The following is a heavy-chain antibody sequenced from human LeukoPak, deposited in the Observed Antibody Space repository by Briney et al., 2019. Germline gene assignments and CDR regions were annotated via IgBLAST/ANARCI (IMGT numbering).Heavy chain of an antibody. J-gene: IGHJ4*02. CDR2: INPSGGST. CDR1: GYTFTSYY. Sequence: ASVKVSCKASGYTFTSYYMHWVRQAPGQGLEWMGIINPSGGSTSYAQKFQGRVTMTRDTSTSTVYMELSSLRSEDTAVYYCARDFRMLYSSSGGGFDYWGQGTLVTVSS. V-gene: IGHV1-46*01. CDR3: ARDFRMLYSSSGGGFDY. D-gene: IGHD6-6*01.